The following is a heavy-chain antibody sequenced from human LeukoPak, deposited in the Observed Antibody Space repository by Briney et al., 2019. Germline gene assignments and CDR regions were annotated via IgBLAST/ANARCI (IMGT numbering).Heavy chain of an antibody. Sequence: SETLSITCTVSGGSISSYYSSWIRQPPGKGLEWIAYISDIGSINYNPSLKSRVTISLDTSKNQFSLKLSSVTAADTAVYYCAGHHPRNTVDFWGQGTLVTVSS. J-gene: IGHJ4*02. D-gene: IGHD2/OR15-2a*01. CDR3: AGHHPRNTVDF. V-gene: IGHV4-59*08. CDR2: ISDIGSI. CDR1: GGSISSYY.